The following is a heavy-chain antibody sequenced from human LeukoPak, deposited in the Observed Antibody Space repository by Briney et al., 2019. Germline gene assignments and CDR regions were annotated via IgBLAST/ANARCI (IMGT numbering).Heavy chain of an antibody. CDR3: ARPPGLTGYSSGRFDP. V-gene: IGHV1-8*01. D-gene: IGHD6-25*01. J-gene: IGHJ5*02. Sequence: ASVKVSCKASGYTFTSYDINWVRQATGQGLEWRGWMNPNSGNTGYAQKFQGRVTMTRNTSISTAYMELSSLRSEDTAVYYCARPPGLTGYSSGRFDPWGQGTLVTVSS. CDR2: MNPNSGNT. CDR1: GYTFTSYD.